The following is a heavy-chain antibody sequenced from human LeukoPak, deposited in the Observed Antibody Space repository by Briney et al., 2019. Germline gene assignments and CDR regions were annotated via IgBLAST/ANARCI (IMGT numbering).Heavy chain of an antibody. Sequence: SGGSLRLSCAASGFTFSNAWMSWVRQAPGKGLKWVGRIKSKTDGGTADYAAPVKGRFTISRDDSKNTLYPQMNSLKTEDTAVYYCTTQGREYQLLWMDVWGQGTTITVSS. D-gene: IGHD2-2*01. CDR3: TTQGREYQLLWMDV. V-gene: IGHV3-15*01. J-gene: IGHJ6*02. CDR2: IKSKTDGGTA. CDR1: GFTFSNAW.